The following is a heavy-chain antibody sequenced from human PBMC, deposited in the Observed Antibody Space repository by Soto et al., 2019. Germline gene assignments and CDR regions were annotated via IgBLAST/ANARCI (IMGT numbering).Heavy chain of an antibody. CDR3: ARDHISSWVVFDY. D-gene: IGHD3-16*02. CDR2: IIPIFGTA. CDR1: GVTFSSYA. Sequence: SVRVSCKASGVTFSSYAISWVRQAPGQGLEWMGGIIPIFGTANYAQKFQGRVTITADESTSTAYMELSSLRSEDTAVYYCARDHISSWVVFDYWGQGTLVTVSS. J-gene: IGHJ4*02. V-gene: IGHV1-69*13.